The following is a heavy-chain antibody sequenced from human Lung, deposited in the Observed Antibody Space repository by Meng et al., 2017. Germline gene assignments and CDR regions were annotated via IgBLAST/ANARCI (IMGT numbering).Heavy chain of an antibody. CDR1: GGSFSDYY. V-gene: IGHV4-34*01. CDR2: INHSGST. J-gene: IGHJ4*02. CDR3: ARGPTTMAHDFDY. D-gene: IGHD4-11*01. Sequence: QGPLKQWGAGLLKPSEALSLPCVVSGGSFSDYYWSWIRPPPGKGLEWIGEINHSGSTNYNPSLESRATISVDTSQNNLSLKLSSVTAADSAVYYCARGPTTMAHDFDYWGQGTLVTVSS.